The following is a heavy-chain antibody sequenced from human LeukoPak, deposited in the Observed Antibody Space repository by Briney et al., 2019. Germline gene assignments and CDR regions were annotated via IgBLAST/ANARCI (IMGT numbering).Heavy chain of an antibody. D-gene: IGHD5-24*01. CDR2: INEHGREK. CDR1: GFTFSDFY. V-gene: IGHV3-7*01. Sequence: GGSLRLSCAACGFTFSDFYMNWVRQAPGKGLEWVANINEHGREKYYVDFVKGRFTISRDNANNSLYLQMNRLRAEHTAVYYCARDLTPLIQFWPRTLDYNYGMDVWGQGTTVIVSS. CDR3: ARDLTPLIQFWPRTLDYNYGMDV. J-gene: IGHJ6*02.